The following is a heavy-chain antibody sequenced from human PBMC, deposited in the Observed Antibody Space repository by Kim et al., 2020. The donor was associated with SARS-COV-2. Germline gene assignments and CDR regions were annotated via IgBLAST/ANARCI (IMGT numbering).Heavy chain of an antibody. Sequence: SVKVSCKASGGTFSSYAISWVRQAPGQGLEWMGGIIPIFGTANYAQKFQGRVTITADESTSTAYMELSSLRSEDTAVYYCARGYSSGWATNYYYGMDVWGQGTTVTVSS. J-gene: IGHJ6*02. CDR2: IIPIFGTA. CDR3: ARGYSSGWATNYYYGMDV. V-gene: IGHV1-69*13. CDR1: GGTFSSYA. D-gene: IGHD6-19*01.